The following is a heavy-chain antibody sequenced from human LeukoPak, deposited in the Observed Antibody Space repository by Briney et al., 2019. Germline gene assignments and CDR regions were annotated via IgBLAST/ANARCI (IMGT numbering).Heavy chain of an antibody. J-gene: IGHJ4*02. CDR2: IKQDGSEK. CDR1: GSTLSEFC. D-gene: IGHD6-19*01. V-gene: IGHV3-7*04. CDR3: VGGYGWLPDY. Sequence: GGSLRLSCAASGSTLSEFCMNWVRQAPGKGREWVANIKQDGSEKNYVASVKGRFTISRDNAKNSAYLQMNNLRVDDTAVYYCVGGYGWLPDYWGQGTLVTVSS.